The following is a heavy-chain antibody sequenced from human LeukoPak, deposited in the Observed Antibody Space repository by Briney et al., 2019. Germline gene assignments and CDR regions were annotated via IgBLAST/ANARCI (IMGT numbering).Heavy chain of an antibody. V-gene: IGHV1-8*02. D-gene: IGHD4-17*01. Sequence: GASVKVSCKASGYTFTSYGISWVRQATGQGLEWMGWMNPNSGNTGYAQKFQGRVTMTRNTSISTAYMELSSLRSEDTAVYYCAKGRLDYGDYVSDYWGQGTLVTVSS. CDR1: GYTFTSYG. CDR2: MNPNSGNT. CDR3: AKGRLDYGDYVSDY. J-gene: IGHJ4*02.